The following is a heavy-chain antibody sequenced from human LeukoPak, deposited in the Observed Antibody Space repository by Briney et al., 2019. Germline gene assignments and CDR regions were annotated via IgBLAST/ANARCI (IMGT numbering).Heavy chain of an antibody. D-gene: IGHD3-22*01. CDR2: INDYTGDS. Sequence: SETLSLTCTVFGGSFTDYFCTWIRHSPGKGVEWIGEINDYTGDSKYNPSLNSRVSISLEKSKNQLSLELRSVTAADTAVYYCARGRIAKIVVVHSFSYGMDVWGQGTTVTVSS. CDR1: GGSFTDYF. J-gene: IGHJ6*02. V-gene: IGHV4-34*01. CDR3: ARGRIAKIVVVHSFSYGMDV.